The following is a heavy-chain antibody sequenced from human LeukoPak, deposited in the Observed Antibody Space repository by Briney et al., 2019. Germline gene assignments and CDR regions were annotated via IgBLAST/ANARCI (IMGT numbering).Heavy chain of an antibody. J-gene: IGHJ5*02. CDR2: IYTSGST. CDR3: ARDRGYSSGWYESSWFDP. V-gene: IGHV4-4*07. D-gene: IGHD6-19*01. Sequence: SETLPLTCTVSGGSISSYYWSWIRQPAGKGLEWIGRIYTSGSTNYNPSLKSRVTMSVDTSKNQFSLKLSSVTAADTAVYYCARDRGYSSGWYESSWFDPWGQGTLVTVSS. CDR1: GGSISSYY.